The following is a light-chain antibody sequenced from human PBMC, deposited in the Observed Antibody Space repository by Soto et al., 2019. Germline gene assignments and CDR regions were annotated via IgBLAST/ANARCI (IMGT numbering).Light chain of an antibody. V-gene: IGLV3-21*04. CDR3: QVWDSGSDHVV. CDR2: YDR. Sequence: SYELTQPPSVSVAPGKTARITCGESDIGSKSVHWYLQKPGQPPVLVIYYDRHRPSGIPERFSGSNSGNTATLTISRVEAGDEADYYCQVWDSGSDHVVFGGGTKVTVL. CDR1: DIGSKS. J-gene: IGLJ2*01.